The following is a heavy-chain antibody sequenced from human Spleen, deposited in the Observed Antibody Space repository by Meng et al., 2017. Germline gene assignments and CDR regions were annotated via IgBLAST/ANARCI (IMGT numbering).Heavy chain of an antibody. Sequence: QGQLQKWGEGLLKPSETLSATSVVPGGSFSDYYWSCIRQPPGKGLEWIGEINHSGSTNYNPSLESRATISVDTSQNNLSLKLSSVTAADLAVYYCARGPTTMAHDFDYWGQGTLVTVSS. D-gene: IGHD4-11*01. J-gene: IGHJ4*02. CDR3: ARGPTTMAHDFDY. CDR1: GGSFSDYY. V-gene: IGHV4-34*01. CDR2: INHSGST.